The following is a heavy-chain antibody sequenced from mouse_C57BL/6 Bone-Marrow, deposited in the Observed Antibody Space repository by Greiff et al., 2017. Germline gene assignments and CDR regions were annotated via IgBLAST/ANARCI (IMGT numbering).Heavy chain of an antibody. CDR2: ISSGSSTI. D-gene: IGHD2-3*01. J-gene: IGHJ1*03. CDR3: ASLDDPSRNWYFDV. Sequence: EVKLVESGGGLVKPGGSLKLSCAASGFTFSDYGMHWVRQAPEKGLEWVAYISSGSSTIYYADTVKGRFTISRDNAKNTLVLQMTSLRSEDTAMYYCASLDDPSRNWYFDVWGTGTTVTVSS. V-gene: IGHV5-17*01. CDR1: GFTFSDYG.